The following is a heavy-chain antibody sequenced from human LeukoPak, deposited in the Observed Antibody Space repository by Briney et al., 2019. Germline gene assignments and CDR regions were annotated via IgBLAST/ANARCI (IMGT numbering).Heavy chain of an antibody. CDR3: ARRSGDDAFDI. Sequence: KPSETLSLTCTVSGGPISSYYWSWIPQPPGKGLEWIGYIYYSGSTNYNPSLKSRVTISVDTSKNQFSLKLSSVTAADTAVYYCARRSGDDAFDIWGQGTMVTVSS. D-gene: IGHD7-27*01. J-gene: IGHJ3*02. CDR2: IYYSGST. V-gene: IGHV4-59*01. CDR1: GGPISSYY.